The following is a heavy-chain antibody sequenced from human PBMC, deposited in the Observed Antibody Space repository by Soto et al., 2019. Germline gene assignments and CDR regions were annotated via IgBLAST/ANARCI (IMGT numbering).Heavy chain of an antibody. D-gene: IGHD4-17*01. CDR1: GFTFSDHY. J-gene: IGHJ4*02. V-gene: IGHV3-72*01. CDR2: IRNKANSYTT. CDR3: ASSWGDYRYLDY. Sequence: EVQLVESGGGLVQPGGSLRLSCAASGFTFSDHYMDWLRQAPGKGLEWVGRIRNKANSYTTEYAASVKGRFTISRDDSKNSLYLQMNSLKTEDTAVYYCASSWGDYRYLDYWGQGILVTVSS.